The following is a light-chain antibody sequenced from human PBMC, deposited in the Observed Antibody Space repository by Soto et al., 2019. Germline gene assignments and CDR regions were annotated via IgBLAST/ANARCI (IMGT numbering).Light chain of an antibody. V-gene: IGLV2-8*01. CDR2: DVT. J-gene: IGLJ2*01. CDR1: SSDIGGYNS. Sequence: QSVLTQSPSASGSPGQSVTISCTGTSSDIGGYNSVSWYQQHPGKAPKVMIYDVTKRPSGVPDRFSGSKSGNTASLTVSALQAEDEADYFCSSYAGNYNLVFGGGTKVTVL. CDR3: SSYAGNYNLV.